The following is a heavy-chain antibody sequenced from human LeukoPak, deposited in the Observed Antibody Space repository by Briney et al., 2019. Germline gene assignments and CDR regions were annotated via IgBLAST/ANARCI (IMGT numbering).Heavy chain of an antibody. CDR2: INYSADT. CDR3: ARLIRTTGNYHFDY. CDR1: GGSISSSDYY. V-gene: IGHV4-39*07. D-gene: IGHD3-16*01. Sequence: SQTLSLTCTVSGGSISSSDYYWGWIRQPPGKGLEWIGIINYSADTHDNPSLKSRLTLSADTYRNQFSLRLRSITAADTAVYYCARLIRTTGNYHFDYWGQGTLVTVSS. J-gene: IGHJ4*02.